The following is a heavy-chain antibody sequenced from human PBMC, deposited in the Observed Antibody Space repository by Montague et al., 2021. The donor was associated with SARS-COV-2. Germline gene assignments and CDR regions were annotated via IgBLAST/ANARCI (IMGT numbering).Heavy chain of an antibody. CDR3: ARTEIQVWSRRWCDP. V-gene: IGHV4-39*01. Sequence: SETLSLTCTVSGGSISSSSYYWGWIRQPPGKGLEWIGSIYYSGSTYYNPSLKGRVTISVDTSKNQFSLKLSSVTAADTAVYYCARTEIQVWSRRWCDPWGQGTLVTVSS. J-gene: IGHJ5*02. CDR2: IYYSGST. D-gene: IGHD5-18*01. CDR1: GGSISSSSYY.